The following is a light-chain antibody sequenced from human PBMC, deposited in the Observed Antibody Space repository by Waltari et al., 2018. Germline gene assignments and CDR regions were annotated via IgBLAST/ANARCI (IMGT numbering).Light chain of an antibody. CDR2: GAF. Sequence: EIVLTQSPGTLSLSPGERAALSCRARQSVSRALGWYQQKPGQAPRLLIYGAFSRATGISDRFSGSGSGTDFSLTISRLEPEDFAVYYCQHYVRLPATFGQGTKVEIK. V-gene: IGKV3-20*01. CDR3: QHYVRLPAT. CDR1: QSVSRA. J-gene: IGKJ1*01.